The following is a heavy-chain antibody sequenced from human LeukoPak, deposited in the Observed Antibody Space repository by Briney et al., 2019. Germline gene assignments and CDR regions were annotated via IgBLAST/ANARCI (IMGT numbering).Heavy chain of an antibody. CDR2: IYHSGRT. J-gene: IGHJ3*02. CDR1: GYSISSGYY. D-gene: IGHD6-19*01. V-gene: IGHV4-38-2*02. Sequence: SETLSLTCTVSGYSISSGYYWGWIRQPPGKGLEWIGSIYHSGRTFYNPSLKSRVTISVDTSKNQFSLKLSSVTAADTAVYYCARAVAGWDAFDIWGQGTMVTVSS. CDR3: ARAVAGWDAFDI.